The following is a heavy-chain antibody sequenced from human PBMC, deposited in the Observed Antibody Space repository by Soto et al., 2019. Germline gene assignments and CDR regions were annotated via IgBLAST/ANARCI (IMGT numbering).Heavy chain of an antibody. Sequence: QVQLVESGGGVVQPGRSLRLSCAASGFTFSSYGMHWVRQAPGKGLEWVAVISYDGSNKYYADSVKGRFTISRDNSKNTVYVQMNSLRAEDTAVYYCAKVRSSGYTHYYYYGMDVWGQGTTVTVSS. CDR2: ISYDGSNK. J-gene: IGHJ6*02. D-gene: IGHD3-3*01. CDR3: AKVRSSGYTHYYYYGMDV. CDR1: GFTFSSYG. V-gene: IGHV3-30*18.